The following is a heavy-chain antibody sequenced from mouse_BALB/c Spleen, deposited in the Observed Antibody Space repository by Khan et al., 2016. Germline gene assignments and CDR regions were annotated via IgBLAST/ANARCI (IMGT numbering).Heavy chain of an antibody. Sequence: EVQLQESGPDLVKPSQSLSLTCTVTGFSFTSYYSCHWLQQLPGNQLEWMGFIHYSGSTNYNPSLTSRISITRNTYKHQFFLQLNSLTAEDTATYYCARYGYDAIDYWGQGTTVTVSS. CDR2: IHYSGST. V-gene: IGHV3-1*02. CDR3: ARYGYDAIDY. J-gene: IGHJ4*01. CDR1: GFSFTSYYS. D-gene: IGHD1-1*02.